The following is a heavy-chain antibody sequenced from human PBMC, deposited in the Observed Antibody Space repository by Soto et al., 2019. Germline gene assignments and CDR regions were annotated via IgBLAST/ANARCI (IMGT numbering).Heavy chain of an antibody. CDR3: AYGGSCDY. D-gene: IGHD1-26*01. Sequence: EVQLVESGGGLVQPGGSLRLSCAASGFSFNTYEMNWVRQAPGKGLEWVSYISSSGSTIYYADSVKGRFTVSRDNGKKSLYLQMTSLIAENTAVYYCAYGGSCDYWGQGTQVTVSS. V-gene: IGHV3-48*03. J-gene: IGHJ4*02. CDR2: ISSSGSTI. CDR1: GFSFNTYE.